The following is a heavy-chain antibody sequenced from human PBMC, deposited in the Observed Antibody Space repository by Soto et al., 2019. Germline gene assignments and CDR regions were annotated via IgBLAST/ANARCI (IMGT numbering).Heavy chain of an antibody. J-gene: IGHJ5*02. CDR2: IYHSGST. CDR3: ARDKDSGSYSSEWFDP. V-gene: IGHV4-4*02. CDR1: GGSISSRNW. D-gene: IGHD1-26*01. Sequence: SETLSLTCAFSGGSISSRNWGSWVRQPPVKGLEWIGEIYHSGSTNYNPSLKSRVTISVDKSKNQFSLKLSSVTAADTAVYYCARDKDSGSYSSEWFDPWGQGTLVTVSS.